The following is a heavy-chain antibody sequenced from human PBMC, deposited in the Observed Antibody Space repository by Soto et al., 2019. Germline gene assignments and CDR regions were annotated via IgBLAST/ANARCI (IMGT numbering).Heavy chain of an antibody. Sequence: LSLTCAVYGGSFSGYYWSWFRQAPGKGLEWVGFIRSKAYGGTTEYAASVKGRFTISRDDSKSIAYLQMNSLKTEDTAVYYCTRALIVVVNRFFYGMDVWGQGTTVTVSS. CDR2: IRSKAYGGTT. J-gene: IGHJ6*02. CDR3: TRALIVVVNRFFYGMDV. V-gene: IGHV3-49*03. CDR1: GGSFSGYY. D-gene: IGHD3-22*01.